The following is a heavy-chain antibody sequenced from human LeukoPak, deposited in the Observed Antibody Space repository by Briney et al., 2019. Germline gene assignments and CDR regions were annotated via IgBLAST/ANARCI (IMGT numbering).Heavy chain of an antibody. CDR1: GGSFSGYY. D-gene: IGHD2-2*01. V-gene: IGHV4-34*01. Sequence: SDTVSLTCAVYGGSFSGYYWSWMRQPPGKGLEGMGEINHWGSTNHNPSLKSRVTQSADKSKSQFSLKLSSVTAADTAVYYCARKYQLHTVNWFDPWGQGTLVTVSS. CDR3: ARKYQLHTVNWFDP. J-gene: IGHJ5*02. CDR2: INHWGST.